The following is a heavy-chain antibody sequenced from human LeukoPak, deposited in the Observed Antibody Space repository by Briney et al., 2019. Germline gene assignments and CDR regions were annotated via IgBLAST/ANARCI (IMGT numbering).Heavy chain of an antibody. CDR2: IYYSGST. CDR3: ARHGGDYGDMYYFDY. Sequence: SETLSLTCTVSGGSISSSSYYWGWIRQPPGKGLEWIGSIYYSGSTYYNPSLKSRVTISVDTSKNQFSLKLSSVTAADTAVYYCARHGGDYGDMYYFDYWGQGTLVTVSS. J-gene: IGHJ4*02. V-gene: IGHV4-39*01. CDR1: GGSISSSSYY. D-gene: IGHD4-17*01.